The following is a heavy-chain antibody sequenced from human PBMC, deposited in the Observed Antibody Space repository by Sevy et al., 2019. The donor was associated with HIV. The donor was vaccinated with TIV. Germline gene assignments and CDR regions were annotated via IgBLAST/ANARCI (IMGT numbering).Heavy chain of an antibody. V-gene: IGHV3-30-3*01. Sequence: GGSLRLSCAASGFTFSSYAMHWVRQAPGKGLEWVAVISYDGSNKYYADSVKGRFTISRDNSKNTQYLQMNSLRAEDTAVYYCARAGGGWNTAMALHVDYWGQGTLVTVSS. CDR1: GFTFSSYA. CDR3: ARAGGGWNTAMALHVDY. D-gene: IGHD5-18*01. CDR2: ISYDGSNK. J-gene: IGHJ4*02.